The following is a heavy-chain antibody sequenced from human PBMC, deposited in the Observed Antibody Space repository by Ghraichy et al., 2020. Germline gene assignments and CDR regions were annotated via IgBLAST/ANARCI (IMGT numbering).Heavy chain of an antibody. CDR3: ARVGMMTTWVSYYFDY. J-gene: IGHJ4*02. CDR2: IYYSGST. D-gene: IGHD4-17*01. V-gene: IGHV4-31*03. CDR1: GGSISSGGYY. Sequence: SETLSLTCTVSGGSISSGGYYWSWIRQHPGKGLEWIGYIYYSGSTYYNPSLKSRVTISVDTSKNQFSLKLSSVTAADTAVYYCARVGMMTTWVSYYFDYWGQGTLVTVSS.